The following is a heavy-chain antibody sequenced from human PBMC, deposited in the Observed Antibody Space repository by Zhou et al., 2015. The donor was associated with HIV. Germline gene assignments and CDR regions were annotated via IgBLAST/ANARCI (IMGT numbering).Heavy chain of an antibody. D-gene: IGHD2-2*01. CDR3: ARDSRSRSSTTTTSAFDI. V-gene: IGHV1-18*01. CDR2: ISAYNGNT. Sequence: QVQLVQSGAEVKKPGASVKVSCKASGYTFTSYGISWVRQAPGQGLEWMGWISAYNGNTNYAQKLQGRVTMTTDTSTSTAYMELRSLRSDDTAVYYCARDSRSRSSTTTTSAFDIWGQGTMVTVSS. J-gene: IGHJ3*02. CDR1: GYTFTSYG.